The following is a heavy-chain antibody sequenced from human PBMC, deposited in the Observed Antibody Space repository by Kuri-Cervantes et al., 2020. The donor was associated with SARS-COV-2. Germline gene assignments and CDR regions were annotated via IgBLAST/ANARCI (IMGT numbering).Heavy chain of an antibody. CDR1: GFTFSDYY. CDR2: ISYDASNK. J-gene: IGHJ4*02. Sequence: GGSLRLSCAASGFTFSDYYMSWIRQAPGKGLEWVAVISYDASNKYYADSVKGRFTISRDNSKNTLFLQMNSLRAEDTAVYYCARGKQDLDYWGQGTLVTVSS. V-gene: IGHV3-30-3*01. CDR3: ARGKQDLDY.